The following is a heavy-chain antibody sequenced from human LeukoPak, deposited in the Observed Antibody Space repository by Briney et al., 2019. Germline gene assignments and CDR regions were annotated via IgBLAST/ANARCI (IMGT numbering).Heavy chain of an antibody. CDR3: ARESTAGYNSSWYGFRN. CDR2: INQDGSEK. D-gene: IGHD6-13*01. CDR1: GFTFSGYW. V-gene: IGHV3-7*01. J-gene: IGHJ1*01. Sequence: GGSLRPSCAASGFTFSGYWMSWVRQAPGKGLEWVANINQDGSEKYYVDSVKGRFTISRDNAKNSLFLQMGSLRVEDTAVYYCARESTAGYNSSWYGFRNWGQGTLVSASS.